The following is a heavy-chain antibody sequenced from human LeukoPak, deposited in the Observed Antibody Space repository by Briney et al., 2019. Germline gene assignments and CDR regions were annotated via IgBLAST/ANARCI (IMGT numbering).Heavy chain of an antibody. D-gene: IGHD2-2*01. V-gene: IGHV4-34*01. Sequence: SEILSLTCAVYGGSFSGYYWSWIRQPPGKGLEWIGEINHSGSTNYNPSLKSRVTISVDTSENQFSLKLSSVTAADTAVYYCARGGIYCSSTSCRNWFDPWGQGTLVTVSS. CDR1: GGSFSGYY. CDR3: ARGGIYCSSTSCRNWFDP. CDR2: INHSGST. J-gene: IGHJ5*02.